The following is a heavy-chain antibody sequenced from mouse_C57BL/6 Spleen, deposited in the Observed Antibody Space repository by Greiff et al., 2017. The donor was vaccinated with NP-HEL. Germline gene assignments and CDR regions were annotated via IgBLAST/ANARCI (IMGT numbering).Heavy chain of an antibody. Sequence: EVMLVESGGGLVQPGESLKLSCESNEYEFPSHDMSWVRKTPEKRLELVAAINSDGGSPYYPDTMERRFIISRDNTKKTLYLQMSRLRSEDTDWYYCERHDEDLGRFAYWGQGTLVTVSA. CDR1: EYEFPSHD. CDR3: ERHDEDLGRFAY. D-gene: IGHD2-3*01. V-gene: IGHV5-2*03. CDR2: INSDGGSP. J-gene: IGHJ3*01.